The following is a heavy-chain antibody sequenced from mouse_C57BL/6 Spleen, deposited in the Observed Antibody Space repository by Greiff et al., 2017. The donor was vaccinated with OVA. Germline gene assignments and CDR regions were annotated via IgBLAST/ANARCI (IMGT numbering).Heavy chain of an antibody. V-gene: IGHV1-53*01. Sequence: QVQLQQPGTELVKPGASVKLSCKASGYTFTSYWMHWVKQRPGQGLEWIGNINPSNGGTNYTEKFQSKATLTVANSSSPAYMQLSSLTSEDSAVYYCATYYGSKAWFAYWGQGTLVTVSA. J-gene: IGHJ3*01. D-gene: IGHD1-1*01. CDR3: ATYYGSKAWFAY. CDR1: GYTFTSYW. CDR2: INPSNGGT.